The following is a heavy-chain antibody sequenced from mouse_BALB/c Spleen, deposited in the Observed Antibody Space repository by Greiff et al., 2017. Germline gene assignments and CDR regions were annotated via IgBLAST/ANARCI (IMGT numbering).Heavy chain of an antibody. CDR2: IDPANGNT. V-gene: IGHV14-3*02. CDR1: GFNIKDTY. J-gene: IGHJ4*01. D-gene: IGHD1-1*01. Sequence: VQLKESGAELVKPGASVKLSCTASGFNIKDTYMHWVKQRPEQGLEWIGRIDPANGNTKYDPKFQGKATITADTSSNTAYLQLSSLTSEDTAVYYCARDVYYYGSIYAMDYWGQGTSVTVSS. CDR3: ARDVYYYGSIYAMDY.